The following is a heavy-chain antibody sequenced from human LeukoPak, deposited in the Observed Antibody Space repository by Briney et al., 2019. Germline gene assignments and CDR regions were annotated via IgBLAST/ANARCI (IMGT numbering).Heavy chain of an antibody. CDR2: IYSGGST. CDR1: GFTVSSNY. D-gene: IGHD3-9*01. V-gene: IGHV3-53*01. Sequence: GGSLRLSCAASGFTVSSNYMSWVRQAPGKGLEWVSVIYSGGSTYYADSVKGRFTIPRDNSKNTLYLQMNSLGAEDTAVYYCARAETYYDILTGYYNWGQGTLVTVSS. CDR3: ARAETYYDILTGYYN. J-gene: IGHJ4*02.